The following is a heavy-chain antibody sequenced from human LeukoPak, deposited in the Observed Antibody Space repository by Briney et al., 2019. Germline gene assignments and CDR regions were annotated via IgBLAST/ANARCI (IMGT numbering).Heavy chain of an antibody. CDR1: GFTFSNSD. J-gene: IGHJ4*02. D-gene: IGHD3-22*01. CDR2: IGTGGAT. CDR3: VREALDYYDTSPAHFGY. Sequence: GGSLRLSCAASGFTFSNSDMHWVRQATGKGLEWVSAIGTGGATYYSGSVKGRFTISRENARNSLYLQMDSLRAGDTAVYYCVREALDYYDTSPAHFGYWGQGTLVTVSS. V-gene: IGHV3-13*04.